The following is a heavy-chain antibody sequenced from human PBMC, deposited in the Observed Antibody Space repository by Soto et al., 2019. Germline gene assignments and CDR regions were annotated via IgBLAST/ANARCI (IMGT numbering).Heavy chain of an antibody. Sequence: VASVKVSCKASGFTFTSSAVQWLRQARGQRLEWIGWIGVGSGNTNYAQKFQERVTITRDMSTSTAYMELSSLRSEDTAVYYCASDPMAYCSSTSCYNYYYGMDVWGQGTTVTVSS. J-gene: IGHJ6*02. CDR1: GFTFTSSA. CDR2: IGVGSGNT. V-gene: IGHV1-58*01. CDR3: ASDPMAYCSSTSCYNYYYGMDV. D-gene: IGHD2-2*02.